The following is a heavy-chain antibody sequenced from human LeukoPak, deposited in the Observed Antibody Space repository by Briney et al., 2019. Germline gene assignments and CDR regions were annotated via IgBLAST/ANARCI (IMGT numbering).Heavy chain of an antibody. D-gene: IGHD6-19*01. Sequence: GGPLRFSCAALGFTFSNYGLPGGGKAPGKGLGWVPVFYSGRSTYYADTVKRRFTISRANSQNTLYLQMNSLRAEDTAVYYCVRCGEVSVWDLGYDMDVWGQGTTVTASS. V-gene: IGHV3-66*01. CDR3: VRCGEVSVWDLGYDMDV. CDR2: FYSGRST. CDR1: GFTFSNYG. J-gene: IGHJ6*02.